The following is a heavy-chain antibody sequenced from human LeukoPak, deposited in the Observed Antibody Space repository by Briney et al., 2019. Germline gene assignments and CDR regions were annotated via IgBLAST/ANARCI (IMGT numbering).Heavy chain of an antibody. J-gene: IGHJ4*02. CDR1: GFTFSSYG. CDR2: IRYDGSNK. CDR3: AKHQVEMATIYYYFDY. Sequence: GSLRLSCAASGFTFSSYGMHWVRQAPGKGLEWVAFIRYDGSNKYYADSVKGRFTISRDNSKNTLYLQMNSLRAEDTAVYYCAKHQVEMATIYYYFDYWGQGTLVTVSS. D-gene: IGHD5-24*01. V-gene: IGHV3-30*02.